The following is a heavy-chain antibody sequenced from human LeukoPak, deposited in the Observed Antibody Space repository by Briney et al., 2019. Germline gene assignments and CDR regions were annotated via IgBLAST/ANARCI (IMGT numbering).Heavy chain of an antibody. Sequence: GGSLRLSCAASGFTFSSYWMHWVRQAPGKGLVWVSRINSDGSSTSYADSVKGRFTISRDSAKNTLYLQMNSLRAEDTAVYYCARGREYSSGWFILGYWGQGTLVTVSS. CDR2: INSDGSST. V-gene: IGHV3-74*01. J-gene: IGHJ4*02. D-gene: IGHD6-19*01. CDR3: ARGREYSSGWFILGY. CDR1: GFTFSSYW.